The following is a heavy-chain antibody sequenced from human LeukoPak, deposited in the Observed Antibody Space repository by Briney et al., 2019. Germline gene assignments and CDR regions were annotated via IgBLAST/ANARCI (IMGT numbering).Heavy chain of an antibody. D-gene: IGHD3-9*01. CDR2: LYRAGDT. CDR3: ARDAYDNTESVRWFDP. CDR1: GFTVSSNY. Sequence: GGSLTLSCAAFGFTVSSNYTSWVRQPPGKGLEWVAVLYRAGDTYYADSVKGRFTISRDDSKNTLYLQMNTVRVEDTAVYYCARDAYDNTESVRWFDPWGQGTLVTVSS. V-gene: IGHV3-66*01. J-gene: IGHJ5*02.